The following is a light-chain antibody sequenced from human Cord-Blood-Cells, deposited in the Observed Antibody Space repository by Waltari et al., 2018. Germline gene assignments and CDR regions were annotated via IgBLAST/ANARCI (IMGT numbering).Light chain of an antibody. J-gene: IGLJ2*01. Sequence: SYELTQPPSVSVSPGQTASITCSGDKLGDKYACWYQQKPGQSPVLLVYQDSKRPSGIPERFSRSNSGNTAPLTISGTQAMDEADYYCQAWDSSTGVFGGGTKLTVL. CDR1: KLGDKY. CDR3: QAWDSSTGV. V-gene: IGLV3-1*01. CDR2: QDS.